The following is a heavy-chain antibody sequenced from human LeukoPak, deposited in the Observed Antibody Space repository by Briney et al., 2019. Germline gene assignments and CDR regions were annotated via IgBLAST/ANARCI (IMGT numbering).Heavy chain of an antibody. CDR1: GFTDNGYA. CDR3: AKDSSSLPGYFDY. V-gene: IGHV3-9*03. D-gene: IGHD6-13*01. Sequence: GRSLRLSCAASGFTDNGYAMHWVRQAPGKGLEWVSGISWNSRSIGYADSVKGRFTISRDNAKNSLYLQMNSLRAEDMALYYCAKDSSSLPGYFDYWGQGTLVTVSS. CDR2: ISWNSRSI. J-gene: IGHJ4*02.